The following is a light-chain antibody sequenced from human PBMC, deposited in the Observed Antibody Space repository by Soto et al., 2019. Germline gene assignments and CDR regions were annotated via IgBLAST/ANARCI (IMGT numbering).Light chain of an antibody. CDR1: SSDVGTYNL. V-gene: IGLV2-23*03. CDR2: EGS. Sequence: QSALTQPASVSGSPGQSITISCTGTSSDVGTYNLVSWYQEHPGKAPKLIIYEGSKRPSGVSNRFSGSKSGNTASLTISVLQAEDEADYYCCSYAGSTTFKVFGGGTKLTVL. J-gene: IGLJ2*01. CDR3: CSYAGSTTFKV.